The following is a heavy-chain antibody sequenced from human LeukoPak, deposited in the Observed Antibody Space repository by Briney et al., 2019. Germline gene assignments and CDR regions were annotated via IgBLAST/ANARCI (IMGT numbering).Heavy chain of an antibody. V-gene: IGHV4-34*01. CDR2: INHSGST. CDR1: GGSFSGYY. D-gene: IGHD3-10*01. Sequence: KPSETLSLTCAVYGGSFSGYYWSWIRQPPGKGLEWIGEINHSGSTNYNPSLKSRVTISVDTSKNQFSLKLSSVTAADTAVYYCARGRGAYYYGSGNQRNFDYWGQGTLVTVSS. CDR3: ARGRGAYYYGSGNQRNFDY. J-gene: IGHJ4*02.